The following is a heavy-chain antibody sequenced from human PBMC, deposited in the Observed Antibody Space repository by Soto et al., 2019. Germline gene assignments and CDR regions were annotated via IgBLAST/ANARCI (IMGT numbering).Heavy chain of an antibody. CDR3: ASHPRDSSGYWYYFDY. D-gene: IGHD3-22*01. J-gene: IGHJ4*02. Sequence: GGSLRLSCAASGFTFSSYSMNWVRQAPGKGLEWVSSISSSSSYIYYAASVKGRFTISRDNAKNSLYLQMNSLRAEDTAVYYCASHPRDSSGYWYYFDYWGQGTLVTVSS. CDR1: GFTFSSYS. V-gene: IGHV3-21*01. CDR2: ISSSSSYI.